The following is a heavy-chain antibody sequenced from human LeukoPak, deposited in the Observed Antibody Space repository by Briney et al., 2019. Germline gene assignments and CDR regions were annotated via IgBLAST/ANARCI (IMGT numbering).Heavy chain of an antibody. Sequence: GRSLRLSCAASGFTFSSYGMHWVRQAPGKGLEWVSVIWYDGSNKYYADSVKGRFTISRDNSKNTLYLQMNSLRAEDTAVYYCAKDHVREGAAYFDYWGQGTLVTVSS. J-gene: IGHJ4*02. CDR2: IWYDGSNK. D-gene: IGHD1-26*01. V-gene: IGHV3-33*06. CDR1: GFTFSSYG. CDR3: AKDHVREGAAYFDY.